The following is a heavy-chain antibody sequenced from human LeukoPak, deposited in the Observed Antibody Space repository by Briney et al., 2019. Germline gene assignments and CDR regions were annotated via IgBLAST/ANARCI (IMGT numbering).Heavy chain of an antibody. CDR2: IYYSGST. V-gene: IGHV4-30-4*01. D-gene: IGHD6-19*01. Sequence: PSETLSLTCTVSGGSISRGDYYWSWIRQPPGKGLEWIGYIYYSGSTYYNPSLKSRVTISVDTSKNQFSLKQSSVTAADTAVYYCARVRDSSGWYYFDYWGQGTLVTVSS. J-gene: IGHJ4*02. CDR1: GGSISRGDYY. CDR3: ARVRDSSGWYYFDY.